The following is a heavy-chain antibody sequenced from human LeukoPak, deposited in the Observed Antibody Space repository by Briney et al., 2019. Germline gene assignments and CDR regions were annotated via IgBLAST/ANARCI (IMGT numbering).Heavy chain of an antibody. V-gene: IGHV5-51*01. D-gene: IGHD6-13*01. J-gene: IGHJ4*02. CDR1: GYSFTSYW. CDR3: ARSSQPGIAAAGPPDY. Sequence: GESLKISCKGSGYSFTSYWIGWVRQMPGKGLEWMGIIYPGDSDTRYSPSFQGQVTISADKSISTAYLQWSSLKASDTAMYYCARSSQPGIAAAGPPDYWGQGTLVTVSS. CDR2: IYPGDSDT.